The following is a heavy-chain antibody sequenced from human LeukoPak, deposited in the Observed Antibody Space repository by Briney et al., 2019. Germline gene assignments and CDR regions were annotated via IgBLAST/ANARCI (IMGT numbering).Heavy chain of an antibody. CDR1: GGSISSYY. V-gene: IGHV4-4*07. CDR3: AREVSSSWRFFDY. CDR2: IYTSGRT. D-gene: IGHD6-13*01. Sequence: SQTLSLTCTVSGGSISSYYWSWIRQPAGKGLEWIGRIYTSGRTNYNPSLKSRVTMSVDTSKNQFSLKLCSVTAADTALYYCAREVSSSWRFFDYWGQGTLLTVSS. J-gene: IGHJ4*02.